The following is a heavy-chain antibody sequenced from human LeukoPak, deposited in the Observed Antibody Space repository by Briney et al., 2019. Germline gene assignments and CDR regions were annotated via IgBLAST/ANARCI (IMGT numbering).Heavy chain of an antibody. J-gene: IGHJ6*02. V-gene: IGHV4-59*01. CDR3: ARSAAYYDILTGYSGYYGMDV. CDR2: IYYSGST. CDR1: GGSISSYY. D-gene: IGHD3-9*01. Sequence: SETLSLTCTVSGGSISSYYWSWIRQPPGKGLEWIAYIYYSGSTNYNPSLKSRVTISVDTSKNQFSLKLSSVTAADTAVYYCARSAAYYDILTGYSGYYGMDVWGQGTTVTVSS.